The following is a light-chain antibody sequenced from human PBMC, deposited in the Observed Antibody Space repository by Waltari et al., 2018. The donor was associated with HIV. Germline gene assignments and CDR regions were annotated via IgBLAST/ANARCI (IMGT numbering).Light chain of an antibody. V-gene: IGKV3-20*01. Sequence: EIVLTQSPGTLSLSPGERATLSCRASQSISSSSLAWYQLQPGQAPRLLIYGASNRATGIPDRFSGSGSGTDFTLTISRLEPEDSAVYCCQQYGSSPFTFGPGTKVDIK. CDR3: QQYGSSPFT. CDR1: QSISSSS. J-gene: IGKJ3*01. CDR2: GAS.